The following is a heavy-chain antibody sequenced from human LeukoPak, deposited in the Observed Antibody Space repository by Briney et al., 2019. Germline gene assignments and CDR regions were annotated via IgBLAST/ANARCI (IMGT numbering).Heavy chain of an antibody. Sequence: PGGSLRLSCAASGFTFSSYAMSWVRQAPGKGLEWVSAISGSGGSTYYADSVKGRFTISRDNCKNTLYLQMNSLRAEDTAVYYCAKASVLRYFDWHDYWGQGTLVTVSS. V-gene: IGHV3-23*01. CDR2: ISGSGGST. D-gene: IGHD3-9*01. CDR3: AKASVLRYFDWHDY. J-gene: IGHJ4*02. CDR1: GFTFSSYA.